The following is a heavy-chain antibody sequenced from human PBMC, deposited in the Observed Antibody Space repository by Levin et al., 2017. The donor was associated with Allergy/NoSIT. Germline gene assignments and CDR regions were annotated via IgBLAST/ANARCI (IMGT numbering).Heavy chain of an antibody. CDR1: GGSISSYY. CDR2: IYYSGST. J-gene: IGHJ4*02. CDR3: ARGVRPYGYDSSGYYRGYYFDY. D-gene: IGHD3-22*01. Sequence: SQTLSLTCTVSGGSISSYYWSWIRPPPGKGLEWIGYIYYSGSTNYNPSLKSRVTISVDTSKNQFSLKLSSVTAADTAVYYCARGVRPYGYDSSGYYRGYYFDYWGQGTLVTVSS. V-gene: IGHV4-59*01.